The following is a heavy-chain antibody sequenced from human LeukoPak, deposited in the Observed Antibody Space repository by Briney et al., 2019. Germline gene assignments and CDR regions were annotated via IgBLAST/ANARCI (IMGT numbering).Heavy chain of an antibody. V-gene: IGHV4-39*01. Sequence: NPSETLSLTCTVSGGSISSSSYYWGWIRQPPGKGLEWIGSIYYSGSTYYNPSLKSRVTISVDTSKNQFSLKLSSVTAADTAVYYCARKGAVAGPYYFDYWGQGTLVTVSS. D-gene: IGHD6-19*01. CDR2: IYYSGST. J-gene: IGHJ4*02. CDR1: GGSISSSSYY. CDR3: ARKGAVAGPYYFDY.